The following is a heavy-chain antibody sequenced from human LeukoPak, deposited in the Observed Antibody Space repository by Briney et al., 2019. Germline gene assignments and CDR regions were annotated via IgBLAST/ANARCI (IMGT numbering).Heavy chain of an antibody. CDR3: ARGSSSWYPYYFDY. D-gene: IGHD6-13*01. J-gene: IGHJ4*02. CDR2: ISSSGSTI. CDR1: GFTFSDYY. V-gene: IGHV3-11*01. Sequence: GGSLRLSCAASGFTFSDYYMSWIRQAPGKGLEWVPYISSSGSTIYYADSVKGRFTISRDNAKNSLYLQMNSLRAEDTAVYYCARGSSSWYPYYFDYWGQGTLVTVSS.